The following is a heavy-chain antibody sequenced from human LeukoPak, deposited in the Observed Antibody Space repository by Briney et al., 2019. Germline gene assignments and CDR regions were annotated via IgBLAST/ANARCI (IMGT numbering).Heavy chain of an antibody. D-gene: IGHD3-10*01. CDR2: DYCGGNT. Sequence: PSETLSLTCTVSGFSVTTDSYCWGWIRQPPGKGLEWIGYDYCGGNTNYDLSLKRRVTISVDTSKNQFSLTLTSVTAADTAVYFCARDHFGSLDSWGQGILVTVSS. CDR1: GFSVTTDSYC. CDR3: ARDHFGSLDS. J-gene: IGHJ4*02. V-gene: IGHV4-61*01.